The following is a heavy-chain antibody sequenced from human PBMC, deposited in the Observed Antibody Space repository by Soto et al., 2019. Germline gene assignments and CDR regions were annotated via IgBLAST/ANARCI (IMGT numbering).Heavy chain of an antibody. V-gene: IGHV4-59*08. J-gene: IGHJ4*02. CDR3: ARLGGYYQAFDQ. Sequence: SETLSLTCSVSGGSISSGYWTWIRHPPGKGLEWIGYIYYSGSTTYNPSLKSRVTISVDTSKNQFSLNLTSVTAADTAVYYCARLGGYYQAFDQWGQGSLVT. D-gene: IGHD3-22*01. CDR2: IYYSGST. CDR1: GGSISSGY.